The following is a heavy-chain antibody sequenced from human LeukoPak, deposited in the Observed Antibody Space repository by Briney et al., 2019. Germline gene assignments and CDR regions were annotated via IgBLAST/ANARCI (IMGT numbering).Heavy chain of an antibody. CDR1: GFTVSSNY. CDR3: ARIYYDFWSGPGDAFDI. D-gene: IGHD3-3*01. Sequence: GGSLRLSCAASGFTVSSNYMSWVRQAPGKGLEWVSVIYSGGSTYYADSVKGRFTISRDNSKNTLYLQMNSLRAEDTAVYYCARIYYDFWSGPGDAFDIWGQGTMVTVSS. CDR2: IYSGGST. J-gene: IGHJ3*02. V-gene: IGHV3-53*01.